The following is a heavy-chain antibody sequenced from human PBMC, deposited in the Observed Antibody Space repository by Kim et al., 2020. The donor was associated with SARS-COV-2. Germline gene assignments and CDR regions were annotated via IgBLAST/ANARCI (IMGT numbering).Heavy chain of an antibody. V-gene: IGHV3-20*01. CDR1: GFTFDDYG. Sequence: GGSLRLSCAASGFTFDDYGMSWVRQAPGKGLEWVSGINWNGGSTGYADSVKGRFTISRDNAKNSLYLQMNSLRAEDTALYHCARTKRDSSGYYVDYWGQGTLVTVSS. CDR3: ARTKRDSSGYYVDY. J-gene: IGHJ4*02. CDR2: INWNGGST. D-gene: IGHD3-22*01.